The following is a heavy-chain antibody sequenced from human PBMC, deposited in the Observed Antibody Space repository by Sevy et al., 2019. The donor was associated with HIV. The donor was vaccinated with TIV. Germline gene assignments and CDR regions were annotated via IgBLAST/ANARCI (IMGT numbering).Heavy chain of an antibody. J-gene: IGHJ6*02. CDR1: GYSFTSYW. CDR2: IYPGDSDT. V-gene: IGHV5-51*01. Sequence: GESLKISCKGSGYSFTSYWIGWVRQMPGKGLEWMGIIYPGDSDTRYSPSFQGQVTISPDKSISTAYLQWSSLKASDTAMYYCARLTVPAAIEDYGMDVWGQGTTVTVSS. D-gene: IGHD2-2*02. CDR3: ARLTVPAAIEDYGMDV.